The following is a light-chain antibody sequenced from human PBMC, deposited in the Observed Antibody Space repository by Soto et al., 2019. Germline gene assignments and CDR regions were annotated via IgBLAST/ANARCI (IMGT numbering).Light chain of an antibody. J-gene: IGLJ2*01. Sequence: QSVLTQPPSVSGAPGQKVTISCTGSSSNIGAGHDVHWYQQVPGTAPKLLIYVYSNRPSGVPDRFSGSKSDTSASLAITGLQAEDEADYYCQSYDSSLSASVFGGGTQLTVL. CDR1: SSNIGAGHD. CDR2: VYS. CDR3: QSYDSSLSASV. V-gene: IGLV1-40*01.